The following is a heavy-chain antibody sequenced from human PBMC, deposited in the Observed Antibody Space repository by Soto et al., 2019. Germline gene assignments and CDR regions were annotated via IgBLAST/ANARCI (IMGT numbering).Heavy chain of an antibody. J-gene: IGHJ4*02. D-gene: IGHD5-18*01. V-gene: IGHV3-33*01. CDR2: IWYDGSNK. Sequence: GGSLRLSCAASGFTVSSYGMHWVRQAPGKGLEWVAVIWYDGSNKCYADSVKGRFTISRDNSKNTLYLQMDSLRVEDTAVYYCARGHSYGPLDSWGQGTLVTVS. CDR3: ARGHSYGPLDS. CDR1: GFTVSSYG.